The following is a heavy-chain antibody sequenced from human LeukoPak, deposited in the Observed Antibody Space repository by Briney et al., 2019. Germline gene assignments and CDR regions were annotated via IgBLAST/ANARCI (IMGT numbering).Heavy chain of an antibody. CDR3: ARDTVTTGIDY. D-gene: IGHD4-17*01. CDR2: IIPILGIA. V-gene: IGHV1-69*04. J-gene: IGHJ4*02. CDR1: GGSFSSYA. Sequence: AENVSCMPSGGSFSSYAISWVRQAPGQGVGWMGRIIPILGIANYAQKFQGRVTITADKSTSTAYMELSSLRPEDTAVYYCARDTVTTGIDYWGQGTLVTVSS.